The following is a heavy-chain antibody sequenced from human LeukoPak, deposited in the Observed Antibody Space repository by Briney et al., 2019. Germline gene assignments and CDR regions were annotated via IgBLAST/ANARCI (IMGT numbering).Heavy chain of an antibody. CDR2: INHSGST. CDR3: ASIAVAECCWFDP. D-gene: IGHD6-19*01. Sequence: SETLSLTCAVYGGSFSGYYWSWIRQPSGKGLEWNGEINHSGSTNYNPSLKSRVTISVDTSKNQFSLKLSSVTAADTAVYYCASIAVAECCWFDPWGQGTLVTVSS. J-gene: IGHJ5*02. V-gene: IGHV4-34*01. CDR1: GGSFSGYY.